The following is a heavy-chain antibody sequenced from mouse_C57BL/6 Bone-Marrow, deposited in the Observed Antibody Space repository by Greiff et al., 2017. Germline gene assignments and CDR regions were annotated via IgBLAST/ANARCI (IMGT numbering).Heavy chain of an antibody. Sequence: LVESGPELVKPGASVKLSCKASGYTFTSYDINWVKQRPGQGLEWIGWIYPRDCSTKYNEKFKGKATLTVDTSSSTAYMELHSLTSEDSAVYFCARGKDYFLMDYWGQGTSVTVSS. J-gene: IGHJ4*01. CDR3: ARGKDYFLMDY. V-gene: IGHV1-85*01. CDR1: GYTFTSYD. CDR2: IYPRDCST. D-gene: IGHD1-1*01.